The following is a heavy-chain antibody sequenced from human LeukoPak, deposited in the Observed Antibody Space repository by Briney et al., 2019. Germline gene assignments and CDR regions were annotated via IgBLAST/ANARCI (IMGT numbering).Heavy chain of an antibody. J-gene: IGHJ4*02. D-gene: IGHD3-10*01. CDR2: ISSSSDYI. CDR3: ARGGVDYYGSGTYYLMYYFDY. Sequence: GGSLRLSCAASGFTFSTYTMNWVRQAPGKGLEWVSSISSSSDYIYYADSAKGRFTISRDDAQNSLYLQMNSLRAEDTAVYFCARGGVDYYGSGTYYLMYYFDYWGQGALVTVSS. V-gene: IGHV3-21*04. CDR1: GFTFSTYT.